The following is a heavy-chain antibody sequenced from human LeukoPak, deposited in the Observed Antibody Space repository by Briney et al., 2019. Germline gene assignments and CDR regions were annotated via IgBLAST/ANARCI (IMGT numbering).Heavy chain of an antibody. CDR2: ITYDGSDK. J-gene: IGHJ4*02. CDR3: ARVPYGSGTYTDY. V-gene: IGHV3-30-3*01. CDR1: GFTFTNYA. D-gene: IGHD3-10*01. Sequence: GGSLRLSCAASGFTFTNYAMAWVRQAPGKGLEWVAVITYDGSDKYYADSVKGRFTISRDNSKNTVYLQMNSLRAEDTAVYYCARVPYGSGTYTDYWGRGTLVTVSS.